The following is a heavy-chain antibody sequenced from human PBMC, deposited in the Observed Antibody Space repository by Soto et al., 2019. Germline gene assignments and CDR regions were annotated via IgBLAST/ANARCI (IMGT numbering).Heavy chain of an antibody. CDR1: GFTFSSYA. CDR3: AKVFYYYDSSGYYYFDY. V-gene: IGHV3-23*01. D-gene: IGHD3-22*01. CDR2: ISGSGSTI. J-gene: IGHJ4*02. Sequence: LRLSCAASGFTFSSYAVSWVRQAPGKGPEWISSISGSGSTIYYADSVKGRFTISRDNSKNTLYLQMSSLRAEDTAVYYCAKVFYYYDSSGYYYFDYWGQGTLVTVSS.